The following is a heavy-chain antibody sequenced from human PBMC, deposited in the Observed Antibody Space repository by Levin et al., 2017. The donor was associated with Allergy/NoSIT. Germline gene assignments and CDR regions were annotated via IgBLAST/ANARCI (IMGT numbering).Heavy chain of an antibody. J-gene: IGHJ6*02. CDR2: ILYDGGSR. V-gene: IGHV3-30*18. Sequence: QTGGSLRLSCAASGFTFSTYAMHWVRQAPGKGLEWVAGILYDGGSRYYADSVKGRFTISRDNSKNTLYLQMSSLRAEDTAVYHCAKDKEDSTSSHYYHYGLDVWSQGTTVTVSS. CDR3: AKDKEDSTSSHYYHYGLDV. CDR1: GFTFSTYA. D-gene: IGHD2-2*01.